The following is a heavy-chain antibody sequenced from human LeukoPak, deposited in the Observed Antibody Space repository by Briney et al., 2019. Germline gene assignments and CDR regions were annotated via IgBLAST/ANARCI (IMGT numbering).Heavy chain of an antibody. CDR3: ARVGGGSSSWPIYYYYMDV. J-gene: IGHJ6*03. V-gene: IGHV4-38-2*02. CDR2: IYHSGST. CDR1: GYSISSGYY. Sequence: ASETLSLTCTVSGYSISSGYYWGWIRQPPGKGLEWIGSIYHSGSTYYNPSLKSRVTISVDTSKNQFSLKLSSVTAADTAVYYCARVGGGSSSWPIYYYYMDVWGKGTTVTVSS. D-gene: IGHD6-13*01.